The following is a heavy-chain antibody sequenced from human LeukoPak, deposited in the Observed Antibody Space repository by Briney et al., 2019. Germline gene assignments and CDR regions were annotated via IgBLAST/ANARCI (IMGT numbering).Heavy chain of an antibody. V-gene: IGHV3-23*01. CDR3: AKQIGYCTTSSCYVLLDY. J-gene: IGHJ4*02. CDR1: GFTFSSYA. CDR2: ISGSGGST. Sequence: GGSLRLSCAASGFTFSSYAMSWVRQAPGKGLEWVSAISGSGGSTYYADSVKGRFTISRDNSKNTLYLQMTSLRAEDTAVYYCAKQIGYCTTSSCYVLLDYWGQGSLVTVSS. D-gene: IGHD2-2*03.